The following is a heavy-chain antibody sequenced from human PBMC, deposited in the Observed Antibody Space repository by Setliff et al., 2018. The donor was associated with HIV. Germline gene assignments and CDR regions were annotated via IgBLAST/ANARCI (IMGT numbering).Heavy chain of an antibody. Sequence: GGSLRLSCVMSGFTFSKYWMHWVRQVPGKGPVWVAHIKGDGSIINHADSVKGRFTISRDNAKNTLDLQMNSLRVEDTAVYYCAGSRGYFVKADWGQGTLVTVSS. D-gene: IGHD3-22*01. V-gene: IGHV3-74*01. CDR3: AGSRGYFVKAD. CDR1: GFTFSKYW. CDR2: IKGDGSII. J-gene: IGHJ4*02.